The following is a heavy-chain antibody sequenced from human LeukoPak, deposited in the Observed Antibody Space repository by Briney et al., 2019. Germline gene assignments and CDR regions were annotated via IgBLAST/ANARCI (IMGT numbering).Heavy chain of an antibody. CDR3: ARSSPTYYFDSSGYYYGDY. J-gene: IGHJ4*02. V-gene: IGHV1-2*06. CDR2: INPNTGVT. Sequence: ASVKVSCKASAYSFTDYYIHWVRQAPGQGLEWMGRINPNTGVTDYAQIFKGRVTMTRDTSISTAYMELSRLGSDDTAVYYCARSSPTYYFDSSGYYYGDYWGQGTLVTVSS. D-gene: IGHD3-22*01. CDR1: AYSFTDYY.